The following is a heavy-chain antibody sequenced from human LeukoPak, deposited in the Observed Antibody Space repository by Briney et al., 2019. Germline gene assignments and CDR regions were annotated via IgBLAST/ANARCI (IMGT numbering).Heavy chain of an antibody. CDR1: GYTFTSYG. CDR2: ISAYNGNT. V-gene: IGHV1-18*04. Sequence: ASVKVSYKASGYTFTSYGISWVRQAPGQGLEWMGWISAYNGNTNYAQKLQGRVTMTTDTSTSTAYMELRSLRSDDTAVYYCARDASNYYYGSGSYYYYYGMDVWGKGTTVTVSS. D-gene: IGHD3-10*01. CDR3: ARDASNYYYGSGSYYYYYGMDV. J-gene: IGHJ6*04.